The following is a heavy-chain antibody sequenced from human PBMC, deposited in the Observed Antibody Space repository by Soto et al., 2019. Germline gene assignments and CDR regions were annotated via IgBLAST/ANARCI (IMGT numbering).Heavy chain of an antibody. CDR2: IKSKTDGGTT. D-gene: IGHD5-18*01. J-gene: IGHJ4*02. Sequence: GGSLRLSCAASGFTFSNAWMNWVRQAPGKGLEWVGRIKSKTDGGTTDYAAPVKGRFTISRDDSKNTLYLQMNSLKTEDTAVYYCTTEEGDTAMANRFDYWGQGTLVTVYS. V-gene: IGHV3-15*07. CDR3: TTEEGDTAMANRFDY. CDR1: GFTFSNAW.